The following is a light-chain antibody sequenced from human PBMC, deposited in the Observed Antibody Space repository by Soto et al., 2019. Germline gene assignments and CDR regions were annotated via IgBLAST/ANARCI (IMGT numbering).Light chain of an antibody. CDR3: SSSTSSTTLDV. Sequence: QLVLTQPASVSGSPGQSITISCTGTSSDVGGYNYVSWYQQHPGKAPKLMIFEVSNRPSGVSNRFSGSKSGNTASLTISGLQAEDEADYYCSSSTSSTTLDVFGTGTKLTVL. V-gene: IGLV2-14*01. CDR1: SSDVGGYNY. J-gene: IGLJ1*01. CDR2: EVS.